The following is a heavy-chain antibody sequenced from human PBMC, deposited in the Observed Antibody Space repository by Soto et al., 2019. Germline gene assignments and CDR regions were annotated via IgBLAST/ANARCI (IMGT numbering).Heavy chain of an antibody. CDR2: IYYSGST. CDR3: ASAKVHDYGDYPDAFDI. D-gene: IGHD4-17*01. Sequence: SETLSLTCTVSGGSISSYYWSWIRQPPGKGLEWIGYIYYSGSTNYNPSLKSRVTISVDTSKNQFSLKLSSVTAADTAFYYCASAKVHDYGDYPDAFDIWGQGTMVTVSS. CDR1: GGSISSYY. J-gene: IGHJ3*02. V-gene: IGHV4-59*08.